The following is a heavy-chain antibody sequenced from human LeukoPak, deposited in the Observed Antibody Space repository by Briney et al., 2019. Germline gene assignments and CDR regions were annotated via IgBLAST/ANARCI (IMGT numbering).Heavy chain of an antibody. J-gene: IGHJ4*02. CDR3: ARGEYYYDSSGYLDY. CDR1: GGSISSGGYY. CDR2: IYYSGST. V-gene: IGHV4-31*03. D-gene: IGHD3-22*01. Sequence: SQTLSLSCTVSGGSISSGGYYWSWIREHPGKGLEWIGYIYYSGSTYYNPSLKSRVTISVDTSKNQFSLKLSSVTAADTAVYYCARGEYYYDSSGYLDYWGREPWSPSPQ.